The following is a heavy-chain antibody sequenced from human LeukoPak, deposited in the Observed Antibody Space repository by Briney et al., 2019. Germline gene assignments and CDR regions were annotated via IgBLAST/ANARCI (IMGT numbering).Heavy chain of an antibody. Sequence: SETLSLTCTVSGGSISSGDYYWSWIRQPPGKGLEWIGYIYYSGSTYYNPSRKSRVTISVDTSKNQFSLKLSSVTAADTAVYYCARDFGDYLMDYAFDIWGQGTMVTVSS. CDR1: GGSISSGDYY. CDR3: ARDFGDYLMDYAFDI. CDR2: IYYSGST. V-gene: IGHV4-30-4*08. D-gene: IGHD4-17*01. J-gene: IGHJ3*02.